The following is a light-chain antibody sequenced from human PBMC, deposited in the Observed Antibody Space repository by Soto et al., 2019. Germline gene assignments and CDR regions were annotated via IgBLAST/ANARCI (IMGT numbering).Light chain of an antibody. V-gene: IGKV3-11*01. Sequence: EIVLTQFPATLSLSLGERATLSCKASQSVSNYVGWYQQKPGQAPRLLISEASDRATGIPARFSGSGSGTDFTLTISSLEPEDFAVYHCQHRGTFGQGTRLDIK. CDR3: QHRGT. CDR1: QSVSNY. CDR2: EAS. J-gene: IGKJ5*01.